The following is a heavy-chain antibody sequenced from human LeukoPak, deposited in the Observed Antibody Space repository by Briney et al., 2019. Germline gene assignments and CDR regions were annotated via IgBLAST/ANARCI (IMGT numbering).Heavy chain of an antibody. CDR1: SGSISSYY. J-gene: IGHJ4*02. V-gene: IGHV4-59*08. Sequence: SETLSLTCTVSSGSISSYYWSWIRQPPGKGLEWIGYIYYSGSTNYNPSLKSRVTISVDTSKNQFSLKLSSVTAADTAVYYCARHPHTPDYGYYFDYWGQGTLVTVSS. CDR2: IYYSGST. D-gene: IGHD4-17*01. CDR3: ARHPHTPDYGYYFDY.